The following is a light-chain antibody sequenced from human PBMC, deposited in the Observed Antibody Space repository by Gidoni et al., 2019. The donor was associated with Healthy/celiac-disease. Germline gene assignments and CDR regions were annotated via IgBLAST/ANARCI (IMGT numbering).Light chain of an antibody. CDR1: QSLLHSNGYNY. V-gene: IGKV2-28*01. CDR3: MQALQTPDT. J-gene: IGKJ5*01. CDR2: LGS. Sequence: DIVMTQSPLSLPVTPGEPDSISCRSSQSLLHSNGYNYLDWYLQKLGQSPQLLIYLGSNRASGVPDRFSGSGSGTDFTLKISRVEAEDVGVYYCMQALQTPDTFXXXTRLEIK.